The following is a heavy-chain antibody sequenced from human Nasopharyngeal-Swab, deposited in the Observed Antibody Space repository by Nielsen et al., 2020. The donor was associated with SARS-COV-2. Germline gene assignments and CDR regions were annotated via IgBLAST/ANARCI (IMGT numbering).Heavy chain of an antibody. J-gene: IGHJ6*02. CDR1: GFSFNNYG. D-gene: IGHD3-10*01. CDR3: ARRKEILWLGSQRHGMDV. V-gene: IGHV3-30*03. Sequence: GSSLKLSWTCSGFSFNNYGMHWVRQAPGKVLEWVAIISYEGSIKHYADYVEGRFTISRDASKNTLYLQMNSLRPEDTAVYYCARRKEILWLGSQRHGMDVWSQGTTVTVSS. CDR2: ISYEGSIK.